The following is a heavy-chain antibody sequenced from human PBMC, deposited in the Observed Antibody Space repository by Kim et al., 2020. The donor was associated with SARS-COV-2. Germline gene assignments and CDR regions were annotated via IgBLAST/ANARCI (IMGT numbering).Heavy chain of an antibody. Sequence: GGSLRLSCAASGFTFSSYAMHWVRQAPGKGLEWVAVISYDGSNKYYADSVKGRITISRDNSKNTLYLQMNSLRAEDTAVYYCARDRWQACDYWGQGTLVTVSA. V-gene: IGHV3-30-3*01. J-gene: IGHJ4*02. D-gene: IGHD2-15*01. CDR2: ISYDGSNK. CDR1: GFTFSSYA. CDR3: ARDRWQACDY.